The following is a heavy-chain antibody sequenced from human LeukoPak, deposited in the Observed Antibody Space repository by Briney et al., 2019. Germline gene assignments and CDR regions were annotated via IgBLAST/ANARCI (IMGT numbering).Heavy chain of an antibody. CDR1: GLTFRDYG. J-gene: IGHJ4*02. Sequence: GGSLRLSCAASGLTFRDYGMSWVRQAPGKGPEWISTVNDNGRNTHYADSVKGRFTISRDNSKNMVYLQMNSLRAEDTAIYYCATEVGGPMFDYWGQGTLVTVS. CDR3: ATEVGGPMFDY. V-gene: IGHV3-23*01. CDR2: VNDNGRNT. D-gene: IGHD3-10*01.